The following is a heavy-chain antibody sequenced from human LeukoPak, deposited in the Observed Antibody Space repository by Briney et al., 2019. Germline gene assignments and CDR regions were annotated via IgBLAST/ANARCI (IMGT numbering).Heavy chain of an antibody. J-gene: IGHJ4*02. Sequence: PGGSLRLSCAASGFTLSSYAMHWVRQAPGKGLEWVAVISYDGSNKYYADSVKGRFTISRDNFKNTLYLQMNSLRAEDTAVYYCARDKGYYYGSGSYSALDYWGQGTLVTVSS. V-gene: IGHV3-30-3*01. CDR3: ARDKGYYYGSGSYSALDY. CDR2: ISYDGSNK. CDR1: GFTLSSYA. D-gene: IGHD3-10*01.